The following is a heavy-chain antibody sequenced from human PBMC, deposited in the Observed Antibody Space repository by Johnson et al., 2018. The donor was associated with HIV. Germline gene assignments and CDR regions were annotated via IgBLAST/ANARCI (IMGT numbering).Heavy chain of an antibody. CDR1: GFTFSSYW. V-gene: IGHV3-7*01. D-gene: IGHD1-26*01. CDR2: IKQDGSEK. CDR3: ARDSGSYQGAFDI. Sequence: EKLVESGGGLVQPGGSLRLSCAASGFTFSSYWMSWVRQAPGKGLEWVANIKQDGSEKYYVDSVKGRFTISRDNAKNSLYLQMNSLRAEDTAVYYCARDSGSYQGAFDIWGQGTMVTVSS. J-gene: IGHJ3*02.